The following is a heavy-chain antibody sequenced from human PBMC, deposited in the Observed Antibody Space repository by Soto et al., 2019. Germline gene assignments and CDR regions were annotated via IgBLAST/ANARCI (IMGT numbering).Heavy chain of an antibody. CDR3: ARILRFLGYMDV. D-gene: IGHD3-3*01. J-gene: IGHJ6*03. Sequence: QVQLQQWGAGLLKPSETLSLTCAVYGGSFSGYYWSWIRQPPGKGLEWIGEINHSGSTNYNPSLKSRVTRSVDTSKNQFSLKLSSVTAADTAVYYCARILRFLGYMDVWGKGTTVTVSS. CDR1: GGSFSGYY. CDR2: INHSGST. V-gene: IGHV4-34*01.